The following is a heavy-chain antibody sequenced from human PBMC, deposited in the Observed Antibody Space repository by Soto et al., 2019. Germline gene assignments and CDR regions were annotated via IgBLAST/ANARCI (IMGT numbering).Heavy chain of an antibody. V-gene: IGHV4-34*01. CDR3: AKVNPVDTAMVWRYYYYGMDV. Sequence: SETLSLTCAVYGGSFSGYYWSWIRQPPGKGLEWIGEINHSGSTNYNPSLKSRVTISVDTSKNQFSLKLSSVTAADTAVYYCAKVNPVDTAMVWRYYYYGMDVWGQGTTVTVSS. CDR2: INHSGST. J-gene: IGHJ6*02. CDR1: GGSFSGYY. D-gene: IGHD5-18*01.